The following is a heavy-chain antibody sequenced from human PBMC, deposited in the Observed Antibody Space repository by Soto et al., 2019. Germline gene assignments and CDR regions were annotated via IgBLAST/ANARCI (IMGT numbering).Heavy chain of an antibody. CDR3: AREYYEPRRRFDP. J-gene: IGHJ5*02. D-gene: IGHD3-3*01. CDR2: INPNSGGT. V-gene: IGHV1-2*04. CDR1: GYTFTGYY. Sequence: QVQLVQSGAEVKKPGASVKVSCKASGYTFTGYYMHWVRQAPGQGLEWMGWINPNSGGTYYAQKFQGWVTMTRDTSISTAYMELSRLRSDDTAVYYCAREYYEPRRRFDPWGQGTLVTVSS.